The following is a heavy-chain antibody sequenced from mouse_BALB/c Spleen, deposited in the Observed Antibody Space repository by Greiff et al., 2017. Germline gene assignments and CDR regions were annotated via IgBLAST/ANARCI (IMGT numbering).Heavy chain of an antibody. Sequence: VQLKESGGGLVQPGGSRKLSCAASGFTFSSFGMHWVRQAPEEGLEWVAYISSGSSTIYYADTVKGRFTISRDNPKNTLFLQMTSLRSEDTAMYYCARSLIYYVYFDVWGAGTTVTVSS. CDR3: ARSLIYYVYFDV. CDR2: ISSGSSTI. J-gene: IGHJ1*01. D-gene: IGHD2-1*01. V-gene: IGHV5-17*02. CDR1: GFTFSSFG.